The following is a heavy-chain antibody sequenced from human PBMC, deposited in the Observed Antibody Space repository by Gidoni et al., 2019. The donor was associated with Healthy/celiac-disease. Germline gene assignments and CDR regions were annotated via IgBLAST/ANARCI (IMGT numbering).Heavy chain of an antibody. CDR2: ISGSGGST. V-gene: IGHV3-23*01. Sequence: EVQLLESGGGLVQPGGSLRLSCAASGFTFSSYAMSWVRQAPGKGMEWVSAISGSGGSTYYAASVKGRFTISRDNSKNTLYLQMNSLRAEDTAVYYCAKVRHIVVVTAPDYWGQGTLVTVSS. J-gene: IGHJ4*02. D-gene: IGHD2-21*02. CDR3: AKVRHIVVVTAPDY. CDR1: GFTFSSYA.